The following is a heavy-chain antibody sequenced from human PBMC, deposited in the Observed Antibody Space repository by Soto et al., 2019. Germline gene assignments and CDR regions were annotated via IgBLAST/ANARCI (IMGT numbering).Heavy chain of an antibody. Sequence: ASVKVSCKASGYTFTSYYMHWVRQAPGQGLEWMGIINPSGGSTSYAQKFQGRVTISADKSISTAYLQWNSLKASDTAMYYCATRRFSSPESSPWGQGTLVTVSS. CDR1: GYTFTSYY. J-gene: IGHJ5*02. D-gene: IGHD3-10*01. CDR3: ATRRFSSPESSP. V-gene: IGHV1-46*01. CDR2: INPSGGST.